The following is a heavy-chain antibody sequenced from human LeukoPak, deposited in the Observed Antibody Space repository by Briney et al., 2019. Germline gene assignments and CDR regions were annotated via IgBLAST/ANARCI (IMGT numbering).Heavy chain of an antibody. D-gene: IGHD3-9*01. J-gene: IGHJ3*02. CDR1: GFTFSSYA. CDR2: ISYDGSNK. Sequence: GGSLRLSCAASGFTFSSYAMHWVRQAPGKGLEWVAVISYDGSNKYYADSVKGRFTISRDNSKNTLYLQMNSLRAEDTAVYYCAKDRALYYDILTGSPLLDAFDIWGQGTMVTVSS. V-gene: IGHV3-30*04. CDR3: AKDRALYYDILTGSPLLDAFDI.